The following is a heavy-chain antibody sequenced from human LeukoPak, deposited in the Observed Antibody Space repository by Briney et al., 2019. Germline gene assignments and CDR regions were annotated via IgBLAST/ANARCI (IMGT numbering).Heavy chain of an antibody. CDR2: ISSSSSTI. D-gene: IGHD3-10*01. V-gene: IGHV3-48*03. Sequence: PGGSLRLSCAASGFTFSSYEMNWVRQAPGKGLEWVSYISSSSSTIYYADSVKGRFTISRDNDKNSLYLQMNSLRAEDTAVYYCARDSSMLRGPLVIYYFDFWGQGTLVTVSS. J-gene: IGHJ4*02. CDR3: ARDSSMLRGPLVIYYFDF. CDR1: GFTFSSYE.